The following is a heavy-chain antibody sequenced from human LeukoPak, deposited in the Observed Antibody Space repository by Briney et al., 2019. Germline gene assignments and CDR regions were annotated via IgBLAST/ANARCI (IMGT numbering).Heavy chain of an antibody. Sequence: PSETLSLTCTVSGGSVSSGSYYWSWIRQPPGKGLEWIGYIYYSGSTNYNPSLKSRVTISVDTSKNQFSLKLSSVTAADTAVYYCARDVAHCSGGSCYGWFDPWGQGTLVTVSS. CDR3: ARDVAHCSGGSCYGWFDP. D-gene: IGHD2-15*01. CDR1: GGSVSSGSYY. V-gene: IGHV4-61*01. J-gene: IGHJ5*02. CDR2: IYYSGST.